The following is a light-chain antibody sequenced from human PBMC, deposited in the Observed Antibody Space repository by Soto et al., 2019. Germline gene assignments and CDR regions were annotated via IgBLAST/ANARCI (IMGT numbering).Light chain of an antibody. CDR3: QQRSNWPPLT. J-gene: IGKJ4*01. CDR2: DAS. V-gene: IGKV3-11*01. Sequence: IVLTQSPATLSLSPGERATLSCRASQSVSSYLAWYQQKPGQAPRLLLYDASNRATGIPARFSGSGSGTDFTLTISSLEPEDFAVYYCQQRSNWPPLTFGGGTKVQMK. CDR1: QSVSSY.